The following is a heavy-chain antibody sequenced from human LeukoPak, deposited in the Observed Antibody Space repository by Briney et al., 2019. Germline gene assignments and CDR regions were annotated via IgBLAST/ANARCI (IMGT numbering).Heavy chain of an antibody. V-gene: IGHV6-1*01. J-gene: IGHJ6*02. CDR1: GDSVSSNSAA. Sequence: SQTLSLTCAISGDSVSSNSAAWNWIRQSPSRGLEWLGRTYYRSKWFDDYAVSVRSRISIIPDTSKNHLSLLLISVTPKDTAVYYCAREPASITDSNGHGNEVVFYYGMDVWGHGTTVTVSS. D-gene: IGHD6-19*01. CDR2: TYYRSKWFD. CDR3: AREPASITDSNGHGNEVVFYYGMDV.